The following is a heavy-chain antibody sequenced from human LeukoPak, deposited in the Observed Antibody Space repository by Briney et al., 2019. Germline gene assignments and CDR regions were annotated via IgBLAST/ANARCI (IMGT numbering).Heavy chain of an antibody. J-gene: IGHJ4*02. CDR1: GGSFSGYY. Sequence: SETLSLTCAVYGGSFSGYYWSWIRQPPGKGLEWIGEINHSGSTNYNPSLKSRVTISVDTSKNQFSLKLSSVTAADTAMYYCARGGGVVVAASAFDYWGQGTLVTVSS. CDR3: ARGGGVVVAASAFDY. V-gene: IGHV4-34*01. D-gene: IGHD2-15*01. CDR2: INHSGST.